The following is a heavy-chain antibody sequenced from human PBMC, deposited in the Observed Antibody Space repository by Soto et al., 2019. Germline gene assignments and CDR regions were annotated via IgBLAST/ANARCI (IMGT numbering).Heavy chain of an antibody. CDR2: FDPEDGET. CDR3: ATRYCISTSCPYYYYYGMDV. J-gene: IGHJ6*02. D-gene: IGHD2-2*01. V-gene: IGHV1-24*01. CDR1: GYTPTEFS. Sequence: ASVKVSCKVSGYTPTEFSMPWGRQAPGKGLEWLGGFDPEDGETIYAQKFQGRVTMTEDTSTDTAYMELSSLRSEDTAVYYCATRYCISTSCPYYYYYGMDVWGQGTTVTVSS.